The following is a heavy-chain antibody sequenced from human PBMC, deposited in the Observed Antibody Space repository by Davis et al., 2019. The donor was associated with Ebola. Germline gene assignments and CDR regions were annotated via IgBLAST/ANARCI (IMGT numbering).Heavy chain of an antibody. V-gene: IGHV3-30*03. Sequence: GGSLRLSCAASGFTLSGYGLHWVRQPPGKGLEWVAVISYDGSNKYYADSVKGRFTISRDNSKNTLYLQMNSLRAEDTAVYYCARTAHIAGLHYGMDVWGQGTTVTVSS. CDR2: ISYDGSNK. CDR1: GFTLSGYG. CDR3: ARTAHIAGLHYGMDV. J-gene: IGHJ6*02. D-gene: IGHD6-13*01.